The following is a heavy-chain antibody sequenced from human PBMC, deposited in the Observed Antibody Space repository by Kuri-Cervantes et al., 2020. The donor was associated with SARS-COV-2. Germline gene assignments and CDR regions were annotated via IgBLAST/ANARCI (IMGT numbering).Heavy chain of an antibody. D-gene: IGHD3-22*01. J-gene: IGHJ4*02. CDR1: GFTFSSYG. CDR3: ARGRSSSGYSDY. Sequence: GGSLRLSCAASGFTFSSYGMHWVRQAPGKGLEWVAVIWYDGSNKYYADSVKGRFTISRDNSKNTLYLQMNSLRAEDTAVYYCARGRSSSGYSDYWGQGTLVTVSS. V-gene: IGHV3-33*08. CDR2: IWYDGSNK.